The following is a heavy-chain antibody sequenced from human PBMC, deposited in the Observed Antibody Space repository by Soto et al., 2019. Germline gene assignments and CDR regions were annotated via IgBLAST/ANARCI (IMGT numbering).Heavy chain of an antibody. CDR3: ARAHTYYYDSGSYYKQSFLFGF. D-gene: IGHD3-22*01. Sequence: TLALTCSVSGGSITSSGYYWNWIRQLPGGGLEWIGYISYSGTSYYSPSLESRVTVSIDTSENQFSLKVTSMTAADTAVYFCARAHTYYYDSGSYYKQSFLFGFWGQGTLVPVSS. V-gene: IGHV4-31*02. CDR2: ISYSGTS. CDR1: GGSITSSGYY. J-gene: IGHJ4*02.